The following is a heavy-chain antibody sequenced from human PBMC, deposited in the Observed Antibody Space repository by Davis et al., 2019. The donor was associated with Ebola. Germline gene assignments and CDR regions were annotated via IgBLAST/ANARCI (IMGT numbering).Heavy chain of an antibody. J-gene: IGHJ6*02. CDR1: GYTFTSYA. V-gene: IGHV1-3*01. D-gene: IGHD6-6*01. CDR3: ARGGIAAPQGHYYYGMDV. Sequence: ASVKVSCKASGYTFTSYAMHWVRQAPGQRLEWMGWINAGNGNTKYSQKFQGRVTITRDTSASTAYMELSSLGSEDTAVYYCARGGIAAPQGHYYYGMDVWGQGTTVTVSS. CDR2: INAGNGNT.